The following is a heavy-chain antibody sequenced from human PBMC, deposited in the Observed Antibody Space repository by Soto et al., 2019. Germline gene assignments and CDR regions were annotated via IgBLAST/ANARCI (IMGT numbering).Heavy chain of an antibody. CDR2: INTDGLS. CDR3: ARVPVAVAATEDYYGLDV. V-gene: IGHV4-4*07. D-gene: IGHD2-15*01. J-gene: IGHJ6*02. CDR1: GVSITSYY. Sequence: TLSLTCSVSGVSITSYYWSWIRQSAGGGLEWMGRINTDGLSTYSPSFKSRLTMSLDTSKNQVSLRLISVTAADTAVYFCARVPVAVAATEDYYGLDVWGQGTTVTVSS.